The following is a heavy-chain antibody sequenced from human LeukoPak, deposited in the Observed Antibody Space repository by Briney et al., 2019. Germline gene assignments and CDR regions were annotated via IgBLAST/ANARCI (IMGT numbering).Heavy chain of an antibody. CDR3: AGGVSQLLWW. V-gene: IGHV3-7*04. J-gene: IGHJ4*02. CDR2: IKQDGSEK. CDR1: GFTFSTYW. D-gene: IGHD4/OR15-4a*01. Sequence: GGSLRLSCAASGFTFSTYWMSWVRQAPGTGLEWVASIKQDGSEKSYVDSVKGRFTISRDNAKNSLYLQMNSLRAEDTAVYYWAGGVSQLLWWGGKEPLFTVSS.